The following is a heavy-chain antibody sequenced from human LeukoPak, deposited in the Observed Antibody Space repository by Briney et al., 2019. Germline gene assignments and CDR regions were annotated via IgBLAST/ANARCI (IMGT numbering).Heavy chain of an antibody. CDR1: GGSFSGYY. CDR3: ARRKAAQTFDY. V-gene: IGHV4-34*01. CDR2: INHSGST. Sequence: PSETLSLTCAVYGGSFSGYYWSWIRQPPGKGLEWIGEINHSGSTNYNPSLKSRVTISVDTSKNQFSLKLSSVTAADTAVYYCARRKAAQTFDYWGQGTLVTVSS. J-gene: IGHJ4*02. D-gene: IGHD6-6*01.